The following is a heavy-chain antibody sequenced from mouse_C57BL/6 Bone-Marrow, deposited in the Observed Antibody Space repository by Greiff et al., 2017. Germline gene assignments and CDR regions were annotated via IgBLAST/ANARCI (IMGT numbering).Heavy chain of an antibody. Sequence: QVQLQQPGAELVKPGASVKLSCKASGYTFTSYWMHWVKQRPGQGLEWIGMIHPNSGSTNYNDKFKSKATLTVDKSSSTAYMQLSSLTSEDSAVYYRVFIATVVAKTAYWYFDVWGTGTTVTVSS. CDR1: GYTFTSYW. CDR3: VFIATVVAKTAYWYFDV. V-gene: IGHV1-64*01. CDR2: IHPNSGST. J-gene: IGHJ1*03. D-gene: IGHD1-1*01.